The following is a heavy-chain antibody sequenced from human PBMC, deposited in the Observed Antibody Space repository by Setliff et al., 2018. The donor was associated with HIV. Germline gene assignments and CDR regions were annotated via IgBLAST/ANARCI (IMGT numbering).Heavy chain of an antibody. J-gene: IGHJ4*02. D-gene: IGHD3-22*01. CDR2: AYYSGSS. V-gene: IGHV4-34*01. Sequence: ASETLSLTCAVYGGSLSSYYWNWIRQPPGKGLEWIGSAYYSGSSYYSPSLRSRVTISVDTSKNQFSLRLSSVTAADTAVYYCARDPPWNYDSSGYPYYFDYWGQGTLVTVSS. CDR3: ARDPPWNYDSSGYPYYFDY. CDR1: GGSLSSYY.